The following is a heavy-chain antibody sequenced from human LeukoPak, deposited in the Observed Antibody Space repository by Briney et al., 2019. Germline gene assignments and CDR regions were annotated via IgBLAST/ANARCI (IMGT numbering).Heavy chain of an antibody. CDR1: GGSISGYY. CDR2: IYYSVST. V-gene: IGHV4-59*08. Sequence: PSETLSLTCTVSGGSISGYYWSWIRQPPGKGLEWIAYIYYSVSTNYNPSLKSRVTISVDTSKNQFSLKLSSVTAADTAVYYCARLEMYGDYPTNWYFDLWGRGTLVTVSS. CDR3: ARLEMYGDYPTNWYFDL. J-gene: IGHJ2*01. D-gene: IGHD4-17*01.